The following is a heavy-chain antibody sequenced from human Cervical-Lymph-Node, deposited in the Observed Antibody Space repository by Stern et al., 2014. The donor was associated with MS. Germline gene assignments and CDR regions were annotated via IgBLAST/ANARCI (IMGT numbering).Heavy chain of an antibody. CDR2: IYSSGSS. CDR3: ARGIRYFDS. V-gene: IGHV4-59*01. CDR1: GGSISFYY. Sequence: QLQLQESGPGMVKPSETLSLTCSVSGGSISFYYWSWIRQPPGKGLEWIGYIYSSGSSNYNPSLSSRVTMSLDTSNNQFSLKLTSVTAADTAVYYCARGIRYFDSWGQGTLVTVSS. J-gene: IGHJ4*02. D-gene: IGHD1-14*01.